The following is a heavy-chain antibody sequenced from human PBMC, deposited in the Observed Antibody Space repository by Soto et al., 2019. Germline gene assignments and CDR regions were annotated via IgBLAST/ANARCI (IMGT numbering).Heavy chain of an antibody. CDR3: ARIQPIVVVPAAIKGWFDP. V-gene: IGHV1-18*01. Sequence: GASVKVSCKASGYTFTSYGISWVQQAPGQGLEWMGWISAYNGNTNYAQKLQGRVTMTTDTSTSTAYMELRSLRSDDTAVYYCARIQPIVVVPAAIKGWFDPWGQGTLVTVSS. D-gene: IGHD2-2*01. CDR1: GYTFTSYG. CDR2: ISAYNGNT. J-gene: IGHJ5*02.